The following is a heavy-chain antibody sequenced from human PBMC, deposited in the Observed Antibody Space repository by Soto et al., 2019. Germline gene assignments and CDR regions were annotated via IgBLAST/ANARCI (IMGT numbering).Heavy chain of an antibody. CDR2: SKPDGSDS. CDR1: GFPFSSYY. Sequence: PGGSLRLSCAASGFPFSSYYMNWVRQAPGKGLQWVAKSKPDGSDSYDVDSVKGRFIVSRDNAKNSLFLQMNSLRPEDTAVYYCATEDWWRLEFWGQGTPVTAPQ. V-gene: IGHV3-7*01. J-gene: IGHJ4*02. CDR3: ATEDWWRLEF. D-gene: IGHD2-8*02.